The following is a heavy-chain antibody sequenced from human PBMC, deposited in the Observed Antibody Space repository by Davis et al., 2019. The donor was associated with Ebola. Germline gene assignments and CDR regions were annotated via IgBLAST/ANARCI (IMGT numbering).Heavy chain of an antibody. Sequence: GGSLRLSCAASGFTFSSYAMSWVRQAPGKGLEWVSAISGSGGSTYYADSVKGRFTISRDNAKNTLYLQMNSLRAEDTAVYYCARDLSVYSYGIIDYWGQGTLVTVSS. D-gene: IGHD5-18*01. CDR2: ISGSGGST. J-gene: IGHJ4*02. CDR3: ARDLSVYSYGIIDY. CDR1: GFTFSSYA. V-gene: IGHV3-23*01.